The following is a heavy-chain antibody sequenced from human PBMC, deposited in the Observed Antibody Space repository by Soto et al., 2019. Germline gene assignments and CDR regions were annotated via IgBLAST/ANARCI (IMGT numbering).Heavy chain of an antibody. CDR1: GGSISSGGYY. J-gene: IGHJ6*02. D-gene: IGHD6-13*01. CDR3: VRELVGSSSAYYYYYGMDV. Sequence: PSETLSLTCTVSGGSISSGGYYWSWIRQHPGKGLEWIGYIYYSGSTYYNPSLKSRVTISVDTSKNQFSLKLSSVTAADTAVYYCVRELVGSSSAYYYYYGMDVWGQGTTVTVSS. V-gene: IGHV4-31*02. CDR2: IYYSGST.